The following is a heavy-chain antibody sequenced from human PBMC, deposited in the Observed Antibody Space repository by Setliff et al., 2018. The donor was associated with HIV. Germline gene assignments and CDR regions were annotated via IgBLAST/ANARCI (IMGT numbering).Heavy chain of an antibody. CDR3: ATWGRNNWNYFSY. J-gene: IGHJ4*02. CDR2: IYYSGST. Sequence: SETLSLTCTVSGGSISSSNYYWGWIRQSPGKGLEWIGNIYYSGSTYYNPSLKSRVTISVDTSKNQFSLKLSSVTAADTAVYYCATWGRNNWNYFSYWGQGTLVTVSS. V-gene: IGHV4-39*07. D-gene: IGHD1-20*01. CDR1: GGSISSSNYY.